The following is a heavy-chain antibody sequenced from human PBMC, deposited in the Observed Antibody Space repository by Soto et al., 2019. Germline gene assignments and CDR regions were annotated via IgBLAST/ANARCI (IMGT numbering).Heavy chain of an antibody. CDR3: VRSGYWHNGVCYFGDFDY. J-gene: IGHJ4*02. D-gene: IGHD2-8*01. Sequence: QVQLVQSGAEVKKPGASVKVSCKASGYTFSSYDINWVRQATGQGLEWMGWMKPTSGNTGYAQKFQGRVTMTRDTSLSTAYLELSSLRSEDTAVYYCVRSGYWHNGVCYFGDFDYWGQGTLVTVSS. CDR1: GYTFSSYD. CDR2: MKPTSGNT. V-gene: IGHV1-8*01.